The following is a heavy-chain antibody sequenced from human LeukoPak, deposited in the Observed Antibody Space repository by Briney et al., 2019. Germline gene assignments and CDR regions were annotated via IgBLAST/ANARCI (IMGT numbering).Heavy chain of an antibody. CDR2: ISYDGSNK. D-gene: IGHD5-24*01. V-gene: IGHV3-30-3*01. CDR1: GFTFSSYA. CDR3: ARDHMATIDY. Sequence: GRCLRLSCAASGFTFSSYAMHWVRQAPGKGLEWVAVISYDGSNKYYADSVKGRFTISRDNSKNTLYLQMNSLRAEDTAVYYCARDHMATIDYWGQGTLVTVSS. J-gene: IGHJ4*02.